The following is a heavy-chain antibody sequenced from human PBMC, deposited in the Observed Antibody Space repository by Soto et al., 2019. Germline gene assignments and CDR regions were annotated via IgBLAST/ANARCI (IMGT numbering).Heavy chain of an antibody. CDR2: ISGSGGST. V-gene: IGHV3-23*01. D-gene: IGHD6-19*01. CDR3: AKDLRPTEAVASHVCDY. J-gene: IGHJ4*02. CDR1: GFTFSSYA. Sequence: EVQLLESGGGLVQPGGSLRLSCAASGFTFSSYAMSWVRQAPGKGLEWVSAISGSGGSTYYADSVKGRFTISRDNSNNTLYMQMNSLGAEDTAVYYCAKDLRPTEAVASHVCDYWGQGTLVTVSS.